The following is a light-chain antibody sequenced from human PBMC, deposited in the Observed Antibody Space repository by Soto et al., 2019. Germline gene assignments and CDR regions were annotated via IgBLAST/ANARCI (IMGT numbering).Light chain of an antibody. CDR3: QQYNSYFYT. CDR2: GAS. V-gene: IGKV1-5*03. J-gene: IGKJ3*01. Sequence: DIQMTQSPSTLSASVGDRVNITCRASETINSWVAWYQQKPGKAPKLLIYGASSLQTGVPSRFSGSGSGTEFTLTISSLQTDDFETYYCQQYNSYFYTFGPGTKVYV. CDR1: ETINSW.